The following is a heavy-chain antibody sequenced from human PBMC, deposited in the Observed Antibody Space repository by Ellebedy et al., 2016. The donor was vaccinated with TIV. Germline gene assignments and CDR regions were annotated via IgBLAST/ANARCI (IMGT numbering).Heavy chain of an antibody. Sequence: GESLKISCAASGFTFSSYAMNWVRQAPGKGLEWVAAINARGDTIYYADSVKGRFTISRDNSKNTVFLQMNSLRAEDTAVYYCAKKERVTGAPGVMLFDYWGQGTLVTVSS. D-gene: IGHD3-16*01. CDR1: GFTFSSYA. CDR2: INARGDTI. CDR3: AKKERVTGAPGVMLFDY. V-gene: IGHV3-23*01. J-gene: IGHJ4*02.